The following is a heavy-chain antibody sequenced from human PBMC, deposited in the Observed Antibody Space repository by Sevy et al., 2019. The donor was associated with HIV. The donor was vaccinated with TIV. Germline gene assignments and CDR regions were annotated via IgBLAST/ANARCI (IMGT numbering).Heavy chain of an antibody. V-gene: IGHV3-48*02. D-gene: IGHD2-21*02. J-gene: IGHJ6*02. CDR3: ARVYCGGDCYSSYYYYGMDV. CDR1: GFTFSSYS. CDR2: ISSSSSTI. Sequence: GGSLRLSCAASGFTFSSYSMNWVRQAPGKGLEWVSYISSSSSTIYYADSVKGRFTISRDNAKNSLYLHMNSLRDEDTAVYYCARVYCGGDCYSSYYYYGMDVWGQGTTVTVSS.